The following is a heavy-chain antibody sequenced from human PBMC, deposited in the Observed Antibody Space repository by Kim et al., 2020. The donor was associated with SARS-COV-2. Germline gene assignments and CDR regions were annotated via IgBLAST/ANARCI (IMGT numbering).Heavy chain of an antibody. CDR3: ARGGGAFDI. D-gene: IGHD3-16*01. J-gene: IGHJ3*02. CDR2: IWYDGSNK. V-gene: IGHV3-33*01. Sequence: GGSLRLSCAASGITFSSYGMHWVRQAPGKGLEWVAVIWYDGSNKYYADSVKGRFTISRDNSKNTLYLQMNSLRAEDTAVYYCARGGGAFDIWGQGTMVTVSS. CDR1: GITFSSYG.